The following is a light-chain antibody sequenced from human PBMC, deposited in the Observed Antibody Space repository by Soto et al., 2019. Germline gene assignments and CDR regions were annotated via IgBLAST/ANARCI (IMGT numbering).Light chain of an antibody. Sequence: IFMTQCACTLSLSPREIFTLCCSASQSLSSSYLAWHQQKPGQAPRLLVYGASSRATGIPDRFSGSGSGTDFTLTISRLEPEDFAVYYCQQYGSSPLTFGGGTKVDI. CDR3: QQYGSSPLT. CDR2: GAS. V-gene: IGKV3-20*01. J-gene: IGKJ4*01. CDR1: QSLSSSY.